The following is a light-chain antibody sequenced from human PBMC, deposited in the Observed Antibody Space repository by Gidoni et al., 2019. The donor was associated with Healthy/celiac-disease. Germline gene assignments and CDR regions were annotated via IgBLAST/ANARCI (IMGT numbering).Light chain of an antibody. CDR2: DAY. CDR1: QDSSYY. Sequence: DIQMTPSPASLSASVGDRVNITCQASQDSSYYLNWYQQKPGKAPKLLFYDAYNLETGVPSRFSGSGSATDFTFTISILQPEDIATYYCQQYDNLPAFGQGTKLEIK. J-gene: IGKJ2*01. V-gene: IGKV1-33*01. CDR3: QQYDNLPA.